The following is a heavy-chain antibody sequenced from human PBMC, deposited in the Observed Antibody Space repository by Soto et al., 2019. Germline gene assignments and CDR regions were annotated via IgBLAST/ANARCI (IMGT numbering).Heavy chain of an antibody. D-gene: IGHD5-12*01. Sequence: GGSLRLSCAASGFTFSSYSMNWVRQAPGKGLEWVSYISSSSSTIYYADSVKGRFTISRDNAKNSLYLQMNSLRAEDTAVYYCARRFAEWLRWDFDYWGQGTLVTVSS. CDR2: ISSSSSTI. V-gene: IGHV3-48*01. J-gene: IGHJ4*02. CDR1: GFTFSSYS. CDR3: ARRFAEWLRWDFDY.